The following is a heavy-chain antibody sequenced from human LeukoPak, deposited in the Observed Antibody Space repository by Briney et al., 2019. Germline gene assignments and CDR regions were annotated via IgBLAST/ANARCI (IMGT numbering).Heavy chain of an antibody. Sequence: QSGGSLRLSCAASGFTFSSYGMHWVRQAPGKGLEWVAVISYDGSNKYYADSVKGRFTISRDNSKNTLYLQMNSLRAEDTAVYYCAKEWGSGGSYNSIFDYWGQGTLVTVSS. CDR1: GFTFSSYG. CDR2: ISYDGSNK. J-gene: IGHJ4*02. D-gene: IGHD1-26*01. CDR3: AKEWGSGGSYNSIFDY. V-gene: IGHV3-30*18.